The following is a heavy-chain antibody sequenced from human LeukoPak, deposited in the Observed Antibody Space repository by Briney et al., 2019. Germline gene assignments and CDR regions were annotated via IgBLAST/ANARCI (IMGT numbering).Heavy chain of an antibody. CDR3: TRDPYYNSRPHICDN. CDR1: GDSISSGNYH. V-gene: IGHV4-39*07. J-gene: IGHJ4*02. D-gene: IGHD3-22*01. Sequence: PSETLSLTCTVSGDSISSGNYHWAWIRQPPGKGLECIGSIHHSGNAYYNPSLESRVTISVDMSKNQFSLQLRSVTAADTAVYYCTRDPYYNSRPHICDNWGQGTLVTVSS. CDR2: IHHSGNA.